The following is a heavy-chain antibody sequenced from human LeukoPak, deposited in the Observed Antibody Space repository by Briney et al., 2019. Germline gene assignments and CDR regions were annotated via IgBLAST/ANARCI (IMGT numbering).Heavy chain of an antibody. D-gene: IGHD2-2*01. J-gene: IGHJ4*02. V-gene: IGHV3-23*01. CDR3: ARGDASEYYFDY. CDR1: GFTFSNYA. Sequence: PGGSLRLSCAASGFTFSNYAVSWVRQAPGKGLEWVSAISGSGGTTYYADSVKGRFTISRDNSKNTLYLQMNSLRAEDTAVYYCARGDASEYYFDYWGQGTLVTVSS. CDR2: ISGSGGTT.